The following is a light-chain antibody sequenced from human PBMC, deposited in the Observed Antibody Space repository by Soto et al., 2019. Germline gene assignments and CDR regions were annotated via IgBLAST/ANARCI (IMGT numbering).Light chain of an antibody. J-gene: IGLJ2*01. CDR2: DDS. CDR3: QVWDSSNDHVV. Sequence: SYELSQPTSVSVAPGQTARITCGGNDIGSKSVHWYQQRPGQAPFLVVYDDSDRPSGIPERFSGSNSGSTATLTISRVEAGDEADYFCQVWDSSNDHVVFGGGTKLTVL. V-gene: IGLV3-21*02. CDR1: DIGSKS.